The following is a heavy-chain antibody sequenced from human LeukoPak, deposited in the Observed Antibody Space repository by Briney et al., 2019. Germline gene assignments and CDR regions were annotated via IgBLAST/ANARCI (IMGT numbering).Heavy chain of an antibody. D-gene: IGHD2/OR15-2a*01. V-gene: IGHV3-15*07. J-gene: IGHJ4*02. Sequence: GGSLRLSCAASGFTFSNAWMNWVRKAPGKGLEWVGRIKSKTDGGTTDYAAPVKGRFTISRDDSKNTLYLQMNSLKTEDTAVYYCTTDTIDAFLFDYWGQGTLVTVSS. CDR2: IKSKTDGGTT. CDR1: GFTFSNAW. CDR3: TTDTIDAFLFDY.